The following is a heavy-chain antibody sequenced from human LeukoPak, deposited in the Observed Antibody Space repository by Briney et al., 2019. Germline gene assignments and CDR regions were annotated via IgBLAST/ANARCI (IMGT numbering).Heavy chain of an antibody. V-gene: IGHV1-18*04. CDR1: GYTFTSYG. D-gene: IGHD3-16*01. Sequence: ASVKVYCKASGYTFTSYGISWVRQAPGQGLEWMGWISAYNGNTHYAQKLQGRVTMTTDTSTSTAYMELRSLRSDDTAVYYCAAPGGPETYCYYGMDVWGKGTTVTVSS. CDR2: ISAYNGNT. J-gene: IGHJ6*04. CDR3: AAPGGPETYCYYGMDV.